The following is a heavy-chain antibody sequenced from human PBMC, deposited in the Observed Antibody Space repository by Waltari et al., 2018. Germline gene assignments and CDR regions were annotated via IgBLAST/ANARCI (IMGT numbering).Heavy chain of an antibody. CDR3: ARGSVTTTNEPTYYFDY. D-gene: IGHD4-17*01. CDR1: GGTFSSYA. Sequence: QVQLVQYGADVTKTGSSVKISCTAAGGTFSSYAISWVRQAPGQELECMGGIVPIFGTVNYAQKFQGRVTITTDETTSTAYMELSSLRSEDTAVYYCARGSVTTTNEPTYYFDYWGQGTLVTVSS. V-gene: IGHV1-69*05. CDR2: IVPIFGTV. J-gene: IGHJ4*02.